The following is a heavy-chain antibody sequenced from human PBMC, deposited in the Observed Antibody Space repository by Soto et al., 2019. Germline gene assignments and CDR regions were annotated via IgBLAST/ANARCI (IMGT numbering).Heavy chain of an antibody. V-gene: IGHV3-74*01. CDR3: ARGLKNYYAMDV. J-gene: IGHJ6*02. D-gene: IGHD3-16*01. CDR2: LNSDGSSK. CDR1: GFTFNSYW. Sequence: LRLSCAASGFTFNSYWMHWVRQAPGKGLVWVSRLNSDGSSKYYGDSMKGRFTISRDNAENTVYLQMNSLRDEDTAVYFCARGLKNYYAMDVWGQGTTVTVSS.